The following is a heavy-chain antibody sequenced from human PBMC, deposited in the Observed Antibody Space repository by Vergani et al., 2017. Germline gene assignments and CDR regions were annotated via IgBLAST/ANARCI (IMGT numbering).Heavy chain of an antibody. J-gene: IGHJ4*02. CDR1: GGSVSSGNYY. CDR3: ARSSPIAAAVLTF. Sequence: QVQLQESGPGLVKPSETLSLTCTVSGGSVSSGNYYWSWIRQPAGKALEWIGYIHNSGSTNYNPSLKSRVTISVDTSKKQFSLKLNSVTAADTAVYYCARSSPIAAAVLTFWGQGTLVTVSS. V-gene: IGHV4-61*10. D-gene: IGHD6-13*01. CDR2: IHNSGST.